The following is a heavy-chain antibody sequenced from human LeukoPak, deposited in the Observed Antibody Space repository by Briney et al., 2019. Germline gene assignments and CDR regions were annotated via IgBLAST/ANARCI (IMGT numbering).Heavy chain of an antibody. V-gene: IGHV1-8*01. D-gene: IGHD6-19*01. CDR2: MNPNSGNT. J-gene: IGHJ4*02. CDR3: ASINPYSSVWYRDY. CDR1: GYTCTSYD. Sequence: ASVKVSCKASGYTCTSYDINWVRQATGQWLEWMGWMNPNSGNTGYAQKFQGRVTMTRNTSISTAYMVLSSLRSEDTAVYYCASINPYSSVWYRDYWGQGTLVTVSS.